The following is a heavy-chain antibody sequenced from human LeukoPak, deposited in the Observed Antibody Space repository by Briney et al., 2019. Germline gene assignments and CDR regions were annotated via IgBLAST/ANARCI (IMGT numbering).Heavy chain of an antibody. J-gene: IGHJ4*02. Sequence: GGSLRLSCAASGFTFSSYGMHWVRQAPGKGLEWVAVIPYDGSNKNYADSVKGRFTISRDNSRNTLYLQMNSLRAEDTAVYYWANIGYDRDFDYWGQGTLVTVSS. V-gene: IGHV3-30*18. CDR1: GFTFSSYG. CDR2: IPYDGSNK. CDR3: ANIGYDRDFDY. D-gene: IGHD5-12*01.